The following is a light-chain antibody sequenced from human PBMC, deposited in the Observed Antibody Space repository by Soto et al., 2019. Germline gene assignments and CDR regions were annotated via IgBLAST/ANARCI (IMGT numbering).Light chain of an antibody. V-gene: IGKV3-20*01. CDR3: QQYGSSPALT. CDR1: QTVSSDY. Sequence: DIVLTQSPGTLSLSPGERATLSCRASQTVSSDYLAWYQQKPGQAPRLLIYGASSRATGIPDRSSGSGSGTDFTLTISRLEPEDFAVYYCQQYGSSPALTFGGGTKVEIK. J-gene: IGKJ4*01. CDR2: GAS.